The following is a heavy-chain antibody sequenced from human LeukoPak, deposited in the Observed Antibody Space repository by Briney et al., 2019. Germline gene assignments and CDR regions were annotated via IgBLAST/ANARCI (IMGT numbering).Heavy chain of an antibody. Sequence: SETLSLTCAVYGGSFSGYYWSWIRQPPGKGLEWIGEINHSGSTNYNPSLKSRVTISVDTSKNQFSLKLSSVTAADTAVYYCARDLGYCSSTSCPAPFDPWGQGTLVTVSS. CDR2: INHSGST. J-gene: IGHJ5*02. D-gene: IGHD2-2*01. CDR3: ARDLGYCSSTSCPAPFDP. CDR1: GGSFSGYY. V-gene: IGHV4-34*01.